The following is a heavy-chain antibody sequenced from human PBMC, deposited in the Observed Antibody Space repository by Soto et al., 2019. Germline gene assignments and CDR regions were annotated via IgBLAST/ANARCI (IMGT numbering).Heavy chain of an antibody. CDR1: GYTFNSYG. D-gene: IGHD3-3*01. CDR3: ASVGFWSGYYYFDY. CDR2: IIPILGVA. Sequence: GASVKVSCKDSGYTFNSYGSSWVRQDTGQGLEWMGRIIPILGVANYAQKFQGRVTITADKSTSTAYMELSSLRSEDTAVYYCASVGFWSGYYYFDYWGQGTLVTVSS. J-gene: IGHJ4*02. V-gene: IGHV1-69*04.